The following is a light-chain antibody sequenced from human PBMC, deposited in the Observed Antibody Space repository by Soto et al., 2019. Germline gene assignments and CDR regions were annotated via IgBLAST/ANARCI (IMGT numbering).Light chain of an antibody. CDR3: CSFAGSRTYV. V-gene: IGLV2-23*01. CDR1: SSDVGSYNP. Sequence: QSALTQPASVSGSPGQSITMSCTGTSSDVGSYNPVSWYQQYPGKAPKLMIYEGSKRPSGVSNRFSGSKSGNTASLTISGLQAEDEADYYCCSFAGSRTYVFGTGTKLTVL. CDR2: EGS. J-gene: IGLJ1*01.